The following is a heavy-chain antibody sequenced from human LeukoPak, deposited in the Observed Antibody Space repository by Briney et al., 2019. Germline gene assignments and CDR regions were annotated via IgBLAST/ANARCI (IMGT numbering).Heavy chain of an antibody. CDR1: GGSFSGYY. CDR2: INHSGST. Sequence: SDTLSLTCAVYGGSFSGYYWSWIRQPPGKGLDWIGEINHSGSTNYHPSLKSRVTISVDTSKNQFSLKLSSVTAADTDVYYCGRGCSPTGASITMVRGVRDFDYWGQGTLVTVSS. D-gene: IGHD3-10*01. J-gene: IGHJ4*02. V-gene: IGHV4-34*01. CDR3: GRGCSPTGASITMVRGVRDFDY.